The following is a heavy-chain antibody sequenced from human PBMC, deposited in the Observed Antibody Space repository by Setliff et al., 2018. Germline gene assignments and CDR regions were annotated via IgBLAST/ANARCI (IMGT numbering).Heavy chain of an antibody. Sequence: ASVKVSCKASGYTFISYGISWVRQAPGQGLDWMGWISAYNGNTNYAQKLQGRVTMTTDTSTSTAYMELRSLRSDDTAVYYCARVLFHCSSTSCYLDAFDIWGQGTMVTVSS. CDR3: ARVLFHCSSTSCYLDAFDI. V-gene: IGHV1-18*01. D-gene: IGHD2-2*01. CDR1: GYTFISYG. CDR2: ISAYNGNT. J-gene: IGHJ3*02.